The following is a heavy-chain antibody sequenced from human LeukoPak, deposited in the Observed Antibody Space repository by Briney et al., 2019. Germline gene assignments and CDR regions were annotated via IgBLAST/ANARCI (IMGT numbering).Heavy chain of an antibody. D-gene: IGHD1-26*01. CDR2: INPSGGST. CDR1: GYTFTSYY. J-gene: IGHJ4*02. CDR3: ARGPSGSLDFDY. V-gene: IGHV1-46*01. Sequence: ASVKVSCKASGYTFTSYYMHGVRQAPGQGLEWMGIINPSGGSTSYAQKFQGRVTMTRDMSTSTVYMELSRLRSEDTAVYYCARGPSGSLDFDYWGQGTLVTVSS.